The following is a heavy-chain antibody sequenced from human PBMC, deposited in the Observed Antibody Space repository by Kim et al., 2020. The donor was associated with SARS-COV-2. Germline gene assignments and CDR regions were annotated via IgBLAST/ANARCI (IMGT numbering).Heavy chain of an antibody. J-gene: IGHJ4*02. Sequence: YADYVRGRYNLPRTNAKSALYLQMNSLRAEDTAVYYCARDWGDGYNSGGYWGQGTLVTVSS. CDR3: ARDWGDGYNSGGY. V-gene: IGHV3-11*05. D-gene: IGHD5-12*01.